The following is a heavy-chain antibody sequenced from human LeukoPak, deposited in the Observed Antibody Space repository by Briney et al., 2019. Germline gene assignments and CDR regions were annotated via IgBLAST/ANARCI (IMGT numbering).Heavy chain of an antibody. Sequence: SETLSLTCTVSGGSISSSSYYWGWIRQPPGKGLEWIGSIYYSGSTYYNPSLKSRVTMSVDTSKNQFSLKLSSVTAADTAVYYCARRGYSSSWYYFDYWGQGTLVTVSS. D-gene: IGHD6-13*01. CDR1: GGSISSSSYY. J-gene: IGHJ4*02. V-gene: IGHV4-39*07. CDR3: ARRGYSSSWYYFDY. CDR2: IYYSGST.